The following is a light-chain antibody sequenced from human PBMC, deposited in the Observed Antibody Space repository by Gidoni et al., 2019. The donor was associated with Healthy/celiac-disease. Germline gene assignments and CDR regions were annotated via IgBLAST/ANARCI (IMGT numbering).Light chain of an antibody. CDR2: GAS. V-gene: IGKV3-20*01. CDR3: QQYGSSPLT. CDR1: QSVSSCY. J-gene: IGKJ4*01. Sequence: EIVLTQSPGTLSLSPGERATRSCRASQSVSSCYLAWYQKKPDQAPRLLNHGASSRATSIPNRCRGSASRKDFTLTISRLEPEDFAVYYYQQYGSSPLTFGGGTKVEIK.